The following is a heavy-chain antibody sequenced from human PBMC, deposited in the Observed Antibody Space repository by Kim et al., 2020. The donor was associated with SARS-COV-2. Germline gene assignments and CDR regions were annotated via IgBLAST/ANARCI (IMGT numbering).Heavy chain of an antibody. CDR2: ISSSSSTI. D-gene: IGHD3-9*01. CDR3: ARDNRRYFDWLMRPFDY. CDR1: GFTFSSYS. Sequence: GGSLRLSCAASGFTFSSYSMNWVRQAPGKGLEWVSYISSSSSTIYYADSVKGRFTISRDNAKNSLYLQMNSLRDEDTAVYYCARDNRRYFDWLMRPFDYWGQGTLGTLSS. J-gene: IGHJ4*02. V-gene: IGHV3-48*02.